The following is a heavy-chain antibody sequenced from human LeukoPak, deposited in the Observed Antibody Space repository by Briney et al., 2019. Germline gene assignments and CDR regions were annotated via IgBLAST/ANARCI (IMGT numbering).Heavy chain of an antibody. CDR3: ARDWAGWSGYYYYFDY. CDR2: ISSSSSYI. CDR1: GFTFSSYS. D-gene: IGHD3-3*01. J-gene: IGHJ4*01. V-gene: IGHV3-21*01. Sequence: PGGSLRLSCAASGFTFSSYSMNWVRQAPGKGLEWVSSISSSSSYIYYADSVKGRFTISRDNAKNSLYLQMNSLRAEDTAVYYCARDWAGWSGYYYYFDYWGHGTLVTVSS.